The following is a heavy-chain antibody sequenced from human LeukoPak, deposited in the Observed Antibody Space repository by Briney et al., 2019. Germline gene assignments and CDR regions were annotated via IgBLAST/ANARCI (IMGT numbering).Heavy chain of an antibody. CDR2: INHSGST. D-gene: IGHD3-10*01. J-gene: IGHJ2*01. CDR1: GGSFSGYY. CDR3: ARRDSADWYFDL. Sequence: SETLSLTCAVYGGSFSGYYWSWIRQPPGKGLEWIGEINHSGSTNYNPSLKSRVTISVDTSKNQFSLKLSSVTAADTAVYYCARRDSADWYFDLWGRGTLVTVSS. V-gene: IGHV4-34*01.